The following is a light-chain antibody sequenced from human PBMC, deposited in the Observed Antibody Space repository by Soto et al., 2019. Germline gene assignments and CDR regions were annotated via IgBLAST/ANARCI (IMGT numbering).Light chain of an antibody. J-gene: IGLJ1*01. CDR3: ETWDSNTPYV. CDR2: LEGSGSY. Sequence: QSVLTQSSSASASLGSSVKLTCTLSSGHSSYIIAWHQQQPGKAPRYLMKLEGSGSYNKGSGVPDRFSGSSSGADRYLTISNIQSEDEADYYRETWDSNTPYVFGTGTKLTVL. V-gene: IGLV4-60*03. CDR1: SGHSSYI.